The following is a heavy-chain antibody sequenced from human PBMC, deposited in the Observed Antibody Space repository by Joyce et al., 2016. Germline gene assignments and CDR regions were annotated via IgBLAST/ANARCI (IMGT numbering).Heavy chain of an antibody. D-gene: IGHD1-7*01. J-gene: IGHJ3*02. V-gene: IGHV3-11*05. CDR1: GFTFSNLH. Sequence: QVQLVESGGGLVKPGGSLRLSCTAASGFTFSNLHMNWIRQAPGKGLEWISYITSNSYYTKYADSVKGRFTVSRDNAKNSLYLQMNSLRADDTAVYYCANYGTMSLPDSFNIWGQGTMVTVSS. CDR3: ANYGTMSLPDSFNI. CDR2: ITSNSYYT.